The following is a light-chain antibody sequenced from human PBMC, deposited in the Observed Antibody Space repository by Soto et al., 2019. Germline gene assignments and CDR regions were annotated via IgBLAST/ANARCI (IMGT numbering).Light chain of an antibody. CDR1: RSVSSN. CDR3: QQYNNWPWT. V-gene: IGKV3-15*01. J-gene: IGKJ1*01. CDR2: GAS. Sequence: EIVMTQSAATLSVSPGERATLSCRGRRSVSSNLAWYQQKPGQAPRLLIYGASTRATGIPARFSGSGSGTEFTLTISSLQSEDFAVYYCQQYNNWPWTFGQGTKVDIK.